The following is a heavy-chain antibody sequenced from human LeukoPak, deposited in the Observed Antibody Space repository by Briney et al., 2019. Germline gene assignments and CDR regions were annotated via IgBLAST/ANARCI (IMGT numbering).Heavy chain of an antibody. J-gene: IGHJ5*02. CDR2: IKHDGGEK. Sequence: GGSLRLSCAASGFSFSSCWMSWVRQAPGKGLELVANIKHDGGEKQYVDSVKGRFTISRDNAKNSLYLQTNSRRAEETAVYYCARAVASNWFDPWGQGALVTVSS. D-gene: IGHD4-23*01. CDR3: ARAVASNWFDP. CDR1: GFSFSSCW. V-gene: IGHV3-7*04.